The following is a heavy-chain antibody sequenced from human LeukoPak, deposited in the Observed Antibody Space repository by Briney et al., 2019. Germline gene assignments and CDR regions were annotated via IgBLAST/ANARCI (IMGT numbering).Heavy chain of an antibody. CDR3: ARGPDYGDRLDYFDY. V-gene: IGHV3-7*01. J-gene: IGHJ4*02. CDR1: GFTFTRHW. Sequence: PGGSLRLSCAASGFTFTRHWMGWVRQAPGKRLEWVASVKKDGNQYSVDSVKGRFIISRDNARNSLSLQMSSLRVEDTAIYFCARGPDYGDRLDYFDYWGQGTLVTVSS. CDR2: VKKDGNQ. D-gene: IGHD4-17*01.